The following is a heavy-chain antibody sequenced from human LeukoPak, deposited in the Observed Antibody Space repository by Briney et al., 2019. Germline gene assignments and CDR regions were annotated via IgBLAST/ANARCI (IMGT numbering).Heavy chain of an antibody. CDR3: TRDRGSSTLGDY. D-gene: IGHD7-27*01. Sequence: GGSLRLSCAASGFTFSNYAMNWVRQAPGKGLEWVSGISASGGSTYYADSVKGRFTISRDNSRNTLSLQMNGLRAEDTAVYYCTRDRGSSTLGDYWGQGTLVTVSS. V-gene: IGHV3-23*01. J-gene: IGHJ4*02. CDR2: ISASGGST. CDR1: GFTFSNYA.